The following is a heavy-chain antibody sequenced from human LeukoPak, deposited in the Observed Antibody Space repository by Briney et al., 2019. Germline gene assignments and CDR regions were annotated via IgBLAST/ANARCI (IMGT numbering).Heavy chain of an antibody. CDR2: IYHSGST. CDR1: DESLSGYY. D-gene: IGHD2-15*01. CDR3: ARVRALSGGSTGTKLRLFDY. V-gene: IGHV4-34*01. Sequence: SDTLSLTCSVYDESLSGYYWSWIRQPPGKGLEWIGYIYHSGSTYYNPSLKSRVTISVDRSKNQFSLKLSSVTAADTAVYYCARVRALSGGSTGTKLRLFDYWGQGTLVTVSS. J-gene: IGHJ4*02.